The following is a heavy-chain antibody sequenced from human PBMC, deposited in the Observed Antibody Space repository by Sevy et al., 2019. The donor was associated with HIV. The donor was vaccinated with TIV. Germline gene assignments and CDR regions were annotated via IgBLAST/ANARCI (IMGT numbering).Heavy chain of an antibody. V-gene: IGHV5-51*01. CDR1: GYSFTSYW. D-gene: IGHD2-21*02. CDR3: ARHDGGNSDYYGMDV. CDR2: IYPGDSDT. J-gene: IGHJ6*02. Sequence: GESLKISCKGSGYSFTSYWIGWVRQMPGKGLEWMGIIYPGDSDTRYSPSFQGQVTISADKSISTAYLQWSSLKASDTAMYYCARHDGGNSDYYGMDVWGQGTTVTISS.